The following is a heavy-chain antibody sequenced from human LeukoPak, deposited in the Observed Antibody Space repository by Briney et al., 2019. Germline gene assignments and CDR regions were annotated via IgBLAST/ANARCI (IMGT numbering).Heavy chain of an antibody. V-gene: IGHV1-69*04. D-gene: IGHD3-10*01. CDR1: GGTLSSSA. CDR3: ASERGATQYFDY. CDR2: IIPILDIG. Sequence: SVKVSCKTSGGTLSSSAISWMRQAPGQGLEWMGRIIPILDIGHYAQKFRGRVTITADKSTSTAYMELSSLRSEDTAVYYCASERGATQYFDYWGQGTLVTVSS. J-gene: IGHJ4*02.